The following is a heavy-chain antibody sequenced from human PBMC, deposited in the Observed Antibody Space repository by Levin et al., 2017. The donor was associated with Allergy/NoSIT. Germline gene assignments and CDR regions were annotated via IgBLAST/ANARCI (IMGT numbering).Heavy chain of an antibody. CDR2: ISKSGST. CDR3: ASHLGDDYNIYVFDY. V-gene: IGHV4-39*01. Sequence: SETLSLTCTVSGDSISSSNYYWGWIRQTPGKGLEWIGSISKSGSTYDNPSLKSRVTMSVDTSKNQFSLELTSVTAADTAIYYCASHLGDDYNIYVFDYWGQGTLVTVSS. J-gene: IGHJ4*02. D-gene: IGHD5-24*01. CDR1: GDSISSSNYY.